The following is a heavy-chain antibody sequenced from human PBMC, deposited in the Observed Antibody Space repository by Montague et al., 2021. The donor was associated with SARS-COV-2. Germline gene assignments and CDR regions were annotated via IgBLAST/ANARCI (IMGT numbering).Heavy chain of an antibody. V-gene: IGHV4-39*01. Sequence: SDTLSLTCTVSGASISSSENSWGWIRQSPGKGLEWFGSIFYSGATYFNPSLRSRIAISVDTSKNQVSLKVTSVTAADTAVYYCARRVTFGGVVVALDYWGQGHLVSVSS. D-gene: IGHD3-16*02. CDR2: IFYSGAT. J-gene: IGHJ4*02. CDR3: ARRVTFGGVVVALDY. CDR1: GASISSSENS.